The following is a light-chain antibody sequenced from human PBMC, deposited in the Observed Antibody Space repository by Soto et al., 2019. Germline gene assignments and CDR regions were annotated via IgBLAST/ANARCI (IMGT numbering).Light chain of an antibody. Sequence: QSALTQPASVSGSPGQSITISCTGTSSDVGSYKLVSWYQQHPGKAPKLMISEVSKRPSGISDRFSGSKSGSTASLTISGLQAEDEADYYCCSYAGTSTHTVFGGGTPLTVL. V-gene: IGLV2-23*02. CDR1: SSDVGSYKL. CDR3: CSYAGTSTHTV. CDR2: EVS. J-gene: IGLJ7*01.